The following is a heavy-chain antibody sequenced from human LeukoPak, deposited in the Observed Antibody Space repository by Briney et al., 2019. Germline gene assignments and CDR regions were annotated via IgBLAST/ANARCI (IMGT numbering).Heavy chain of an antibody. CDR1: GFTFDDYA. CDR2: ISWNSGST. D-gene: IGHD3-22*01. CDR3: ARWRPNYYDSSGYSLTYYFDY. Sequence: GGSLRLSCAASGFTFDDYAMHWVRQAPGKGLEWVSGISWNSGSTGYADSVKGRFTISRDNAKNSLYLQMNSLRAEDTALYYCARWRPNYYDSSGYSLTYYFDYWGQGTLVTVSS. J-gene: IGHJ4*02. V-gene: IGHV3-20*04.